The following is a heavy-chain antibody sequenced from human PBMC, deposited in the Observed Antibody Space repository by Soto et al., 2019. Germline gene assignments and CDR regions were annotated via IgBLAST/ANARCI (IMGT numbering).Heavy chain of an antibody. CDR3: ARSHGSPFYYDSSGYYGYYYYGMDV. V-gene: IGHV1-69*13. CDR2: IIPIFGTA. CDR1: GGTFSSYA. D-gene: IGHD3-22*01. Sequence: ASVKVSCKASGGTFSSYAISWVRQAPGQGLEWMGGIIPIFGTANYAQKFQGRVTITADESTSTAYMELSSLRSEDTAVYYCARSHGSPFYYDSSGYYGYYYYGMDVWGQGTTVTVSS. J-gene: IGHJ6*02.